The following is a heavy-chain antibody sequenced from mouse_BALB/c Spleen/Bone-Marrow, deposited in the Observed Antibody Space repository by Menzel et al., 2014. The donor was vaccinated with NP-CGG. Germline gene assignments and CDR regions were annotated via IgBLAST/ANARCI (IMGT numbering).Heavy chain of an antibody. CDR1: GFTFSSYV. V-gene: IGHV5-9-3*01. D-gene: IGHD2-4*01. Sequence: EVKLQESGGGLVKPGGSLKLSCAASGFTFSSYVMSWVRQTPEKRLEWVATISSGGSYAYYPDSVKGRFTISRDNAKNTLYLQMSSLRSEDTAMYYCARHGITRLLDYWGQGTTLTVSS. CDR2: ISSGGSYA. CDR3: ARHGITRLLDY. J-gene: IGHJ2*01.